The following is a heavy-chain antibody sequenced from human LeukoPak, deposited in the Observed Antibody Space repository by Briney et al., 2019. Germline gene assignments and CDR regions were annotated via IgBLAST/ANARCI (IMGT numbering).Heavy chain of an antibody. J-gene: IGHJ6*03. CDR3: AKEFSTPLGSDYYYYYMDV. Sequence: GGSLRLSCAASGFTFSSYAMSWVRQAPGKGLEWVSAISGSGGSTYYAGSVKGRFTISRDNSKNTLYLQMNSLRAEDTAVYYCAKEFSTPLGSDYYYYYMDVWGKGTTVTVSS. CDR1: GFTFSSYA. D-gene: IGHD2/OR15-2a*01. CDR2: ISGSGGST. V-gene: IGHV3-23*01.